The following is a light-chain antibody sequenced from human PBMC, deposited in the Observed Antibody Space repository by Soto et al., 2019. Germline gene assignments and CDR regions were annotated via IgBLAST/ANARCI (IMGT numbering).Light chain of an antibody. Sequence: QSVLAQPASVSGSPGQSITISCTGTRSDVGSYNLVSWYQQHPGKAPKLMIYEGSKRPSGVSNRFSGSKSGNTASLTISGLQAEDEADYYCYSYAGSSTDVFGTGTKLTVL. J-gene: IGLJ1*01. V-gene: IGLV2-23*01. CDR1: RSDVGSYNL. CDR3: YSYAGSSTDV. CDR2: EGS.